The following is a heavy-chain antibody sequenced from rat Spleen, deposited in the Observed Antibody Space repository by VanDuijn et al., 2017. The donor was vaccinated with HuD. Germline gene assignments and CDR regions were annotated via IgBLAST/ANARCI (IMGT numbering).Heavy chain of an antibody. D-gene: IGHD1-5*01. J-gene: IGHJ2*01. CDR3: ATLGIGSPFDY. CDR2: ISPSGGST. Sequence: EVQLVESGGGLVQPGRSLKLSCAASGFTFSDYAMAWVRQAPTKGLEWVAFISPSGGSTYYRDSVKGRFTISGDNARSTLYLQMDSLRSEDTATYYCATLGIGSPFDYWGQGVMVTVSS. V-gene: IGHV5S23*01. CDR1: GFTFSDYA.